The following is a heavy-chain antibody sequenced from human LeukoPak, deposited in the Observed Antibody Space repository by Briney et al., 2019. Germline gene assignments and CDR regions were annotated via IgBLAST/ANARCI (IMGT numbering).Heavy chain of an antibody. Sequence: ASVKVSCKASGYTFTSYYMHWVRQAPGQGLEWMGIINPSGGSTSYAQKFQGRVTMTRDTSTSTAYMELSSLRSEDTAVYYCARDPGYGDPGSWYFDLWGRGTLVTVSS. V-gene: IGHV1-46*01. J-gene: IGHJ2*01. CDR1: GYTFTSYY. CDR2: INPSGGST. CDR3: ARDPGYGDPGSWYFDL. D-gene: IGHD4-17*01.